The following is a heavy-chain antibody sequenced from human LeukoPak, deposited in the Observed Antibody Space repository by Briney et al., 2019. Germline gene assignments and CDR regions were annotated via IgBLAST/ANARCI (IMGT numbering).Heavy chain of an antibody. CDR1: GFTFSNHGM. CDR2: IHHAGST. D-gene: IGHD3-22*01. V-gene: IGHV4-4*02. J-gene: IGHJ4*02. Sequence: GSLRLSCAASGFTFSNHGMNWVRQSPGKGLEWFGEIHHAGSTNYNPSLKSRVTISIDNSKNQFSLMLNSVTAADTAVYYCTRNGYYSLENWSQGTLVTVSS. CDR3: TRNGYYSLEN.